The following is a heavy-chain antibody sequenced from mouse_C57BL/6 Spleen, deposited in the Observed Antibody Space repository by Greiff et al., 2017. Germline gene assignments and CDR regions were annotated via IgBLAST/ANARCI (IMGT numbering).Heavy chain of an antibody. CDR3: ARNWVLYAMDY. J-gene: IGHJ4*01. CDR1: GYTFTDYY. V-gene: IGHV1-76*01. CDR2: IYPESGNT. Sequence: QVQLQQSGAELVRPGASVKLSCKASGYTFTDYYINWVKQRPGQGLEWIARIYPESGNTYYNEKFKGKATLTAEKSSSTAYMQLSSLTSEDSAVYFCARNWVLYAMDYWGQGTSVTVSS. D-gene: IGHD4-1*01.